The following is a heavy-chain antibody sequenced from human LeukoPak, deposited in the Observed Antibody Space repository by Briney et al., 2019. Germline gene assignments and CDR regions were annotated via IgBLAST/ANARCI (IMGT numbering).Heavy chain of an antibody. CDR1: GYTFTGYY. Sequence: ASVKVSCKASGYTFTGYYMPWVRQAPGQGLEWMGWINANSGDTKYAQKFQGRVTMTRDTSISTAYMELSRLRSDDTAMYYCAREISGYSDYWGQGTLVTVSS. CDR2: INANSGDT. CDR3: AREISGYSDY. J-gene: IGHJ4*02. V-gene: IGHV1-2*02. D-gene: IGHD3-22*01.